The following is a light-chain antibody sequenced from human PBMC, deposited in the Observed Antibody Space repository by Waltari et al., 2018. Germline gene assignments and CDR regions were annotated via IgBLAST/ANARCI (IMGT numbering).Light chain of an antibody. V-gene: IGKV1-5*03. CDR2: KAS. CDR3: QQYDNYWT. J-gene: IGKJ1*01. Sequence: DIQMTQSPSTLSASVGARVTITCRASQSISNWLAWYQQKPGKAPKLLIYKASNLESGVPSRFSGSGSGTECTLTISSLQPDDFAAYYCQQYDNYWTFGQGTKVEI. CDR1: QSISNW.